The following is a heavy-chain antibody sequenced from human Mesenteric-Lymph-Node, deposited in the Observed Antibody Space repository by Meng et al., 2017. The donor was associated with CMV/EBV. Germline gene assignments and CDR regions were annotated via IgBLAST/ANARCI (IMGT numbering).Heavy chain of an antibody. CDR3: ARGYDSGNYYYHY. CDR1: GYTFTGYY. D-gene: IGHD3-10*01. V-gene: IGHV1-2*06. Sequence: KTSGYTFTGYYMHWLRQAPGQGLEWMGRINPNNGDTNFAQKFQDRVTLTRVTSINTAYMELSRLRSDDTAVYYCARGYDSGNYYYHYWGQGSLVTVSS. CDR2: INPNNGDT. J-gene: IGHJ4*02.